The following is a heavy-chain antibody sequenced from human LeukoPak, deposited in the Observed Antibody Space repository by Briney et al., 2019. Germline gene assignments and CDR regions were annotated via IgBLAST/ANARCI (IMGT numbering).Heavy chain of an antibody. J-gene: IGHJ4*02. V-gene: IGHV1-69*04. CDR2: IIPILGIA. CDR3: ARDRASGVAAANDY. CDR1: GGTFSSYA. Sequence: ASVKVSCKASGGTFSSYAISWVRQAPGQGLEWMGRIIPILGIANYAQKFQGRVTITADKSTSTAYMELRSLRSDDTAVYYCARDRASGVAAANDYWGQGTLVTVSS. D-gene: IGHD6-13*01.